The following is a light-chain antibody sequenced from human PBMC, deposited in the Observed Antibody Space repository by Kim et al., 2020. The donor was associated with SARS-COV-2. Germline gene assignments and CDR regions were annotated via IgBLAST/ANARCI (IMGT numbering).Light chain of an antibody. Sequence: EIVMTQSPATLSVSPGERATLSCRASQSVSSNLAWYQQKPGQAPRLLIYGASTRATGIPARCSGSGSGTEFTLTISSLQSEDFAVYYCKQYNNWRTFGQGTKVDIK. J-gene: IGKJ1*01. CDR1: QSVSSN. CDR2: GAS. V-gene: IGKV3-15*01. CDR3: KQYNNWRT.